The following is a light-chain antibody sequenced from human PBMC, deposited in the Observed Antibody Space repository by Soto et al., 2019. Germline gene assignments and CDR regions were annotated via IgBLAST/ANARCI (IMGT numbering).Light chain of an antibody. CDR1: SSNIGSNY. CDR3: AAWDDTLNGLV. V-gene: IGLV1-47*01. J-gene: IGLJ2*01. Sequence: QSVLTQPPSASGTPGQRVTISCSGSSSNIGSNYVYWYQQVPGTAPSLLMYRASQRPSGVPDRFSGSKSGTSASLGISGLRSEDEADYYCAAWDDTLNGLVFGGGTKVTVL. CDR2: RAS.